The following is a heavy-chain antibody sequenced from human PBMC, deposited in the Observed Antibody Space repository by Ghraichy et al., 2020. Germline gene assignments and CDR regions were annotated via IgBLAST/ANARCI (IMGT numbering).Heavy chain of an antibody. J-gene: IGHJ4*02. Sequence: GVLNISCVVSGFTFSNYDMHWVRQGTGRGLEWVSSIGTLGDTYYPGSVEGRFTISRENATGSLYLQMNSLRAGDTAVYYCARGLQGYCNYTNCPFDQWGQGTLVTVSS. CDR2: IGTLGDT. D-gene: IGHD2-2*01. CDR1: GFTFSNYD. V-gene: IGHV3-13*01. CDR3: ARGLQGYCNYTNCPFDQ.